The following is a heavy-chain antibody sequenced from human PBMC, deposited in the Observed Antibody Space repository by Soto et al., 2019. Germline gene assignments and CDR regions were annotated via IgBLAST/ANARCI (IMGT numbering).Heavy chain of an antibody. CDR1: GYSFSDYA. CDR3: ASERPMYP. D-gene: IGHD2-8*01. J-gene: IGHJ5*02. CDR2: ITGGRGNT. Sequence: QVQLVQSGAEVKKPGASVKVSCKTSGYSFSDYAMHWLRQAPGQRPEWMGWITGGRGNTKYSQKFQGRVTITRDTSASTAYMELTGLTSADTAVHFCASERPMYPWGQGTLVTVSS. V-gene: IGHV1-3*01.